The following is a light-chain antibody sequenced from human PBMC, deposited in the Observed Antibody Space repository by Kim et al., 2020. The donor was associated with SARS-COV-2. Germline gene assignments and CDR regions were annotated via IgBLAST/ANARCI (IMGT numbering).Light chain of an antibody. J-gene: IGKJ4*01. V-gene: IGKV3-11*01. CDR1: QSISTY. CDR3: QQRSNWPLT. CDR2: DAS. Sequence: LSPVERATLSCRASQSISTYLAWYQQKPGQAPSLVIYDASTTATGLPARFSGSGSGTDFTLTISSLEPDDFAVYYCQQRSNWPLTFGGGTKVDIK.